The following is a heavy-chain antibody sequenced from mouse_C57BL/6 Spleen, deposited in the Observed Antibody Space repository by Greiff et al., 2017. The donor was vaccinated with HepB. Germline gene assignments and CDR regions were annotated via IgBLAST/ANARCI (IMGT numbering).Heavy chain of an antibody. Sequence: QVQLKESGAELVRPGASVKLSCKASGYTFTDYYINWVKQRPGQGLEWIARIYPGSGNTYYNEKFKGKATLTAEKSSSTAYMQLSSLTSEDSAVYFCARSDYDYDVGAYWGQGTLVTVSA. CDR2: IYPGSGNT. D-gene: IGHD2-4*01. CDR1: GYTFTDYY. V-gene: IGHV1-76*01. J-gene: IGHJ3*01. CDR3: ARSDYDYDVGAY.